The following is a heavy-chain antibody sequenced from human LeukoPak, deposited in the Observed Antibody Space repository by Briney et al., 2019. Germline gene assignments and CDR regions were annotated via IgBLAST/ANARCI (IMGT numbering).Heavy chain of an antibody. V-gene: IGHV3-30*04. J-gene: IGHJ6*02. Sequence: SGGSLRLSCAAPGFTFSSYAMHWVRQAPGKGLEWVAVISYDGSNKYYADSVKGRFTISRDNSKNTLYLQMNSLRAEDTAVYYCARTQPGYYGSGSRYGMDVWGQGTTVTVSS. CDR2: ISYDGSNK. CDR3: ARTQPGYYGSGSRYGMDV. CDR1: GFTFSSYA. D-gene: IGHD3-10*01.